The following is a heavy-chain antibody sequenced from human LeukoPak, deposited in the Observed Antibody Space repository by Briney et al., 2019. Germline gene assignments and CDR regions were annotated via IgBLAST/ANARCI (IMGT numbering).Heavy chain of an antibody. CDR1: GFTFNSYT. CDR3: ARANYYGSGSDAFDI. V-gene: IGHV3-21*01. Sequence: GGSLRLSCAASGFTFNSYTMNWVRQAPGEGLEWVSSISCSSIYIYYADSVKGRFTISRDNAKNSLYLQMNSLRAEDTAVYYCARANYYGSGSDAFDIWGQGTMVTVSS. J-gene: IGHJ3*02. D-gene: IGHD3-10*01. CDR2: ISCSSIYI.